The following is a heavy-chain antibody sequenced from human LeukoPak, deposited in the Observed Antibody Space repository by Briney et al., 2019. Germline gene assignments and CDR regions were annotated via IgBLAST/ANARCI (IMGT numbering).Heavy chain of an antibody. CDR2: IRGSGGST. Sequence: GGSLRLSCAASGFTFSSYAMSWVRQAPGKGLEWVSAIRGSGGSTYYADSVKGRFTIARDNYKNTLYLQMNSLRAEDTAVYYCAKDPDWVGAVAGMSTYYFDYWGQGTVVSVSS. CDR1: GFTFSSYA. J-gene: IGHJ4*02. D-gene: IGHD6-19*01. CDR3: AKDPDWVGAVAGMSTYYFDY. V-gene: IGHV3-23*01.